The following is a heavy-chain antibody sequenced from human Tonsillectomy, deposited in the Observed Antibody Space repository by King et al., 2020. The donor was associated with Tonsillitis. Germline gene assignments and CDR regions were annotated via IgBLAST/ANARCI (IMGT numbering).Heavy chain of an antibody. CDR3: ARGPWVYDSSSVAF. J-gene: IGHJ4*02. Sequence: QLVQSGAEVKKPGASVKVSCKASRYTFTAYYMYWVRQAPGQGLEWMGWINPNSGGANYAQKFQGRVTMTRDTSISTAYMELSRLRSDDTAVYYCARGPWVYDSSSVAFWGQGTLVTVSS. CDR2: INPNSGGA. V-gene: IGHV1-2*02. D-gene: IGHD6-13*01. CDR1: RYTFTAYY.